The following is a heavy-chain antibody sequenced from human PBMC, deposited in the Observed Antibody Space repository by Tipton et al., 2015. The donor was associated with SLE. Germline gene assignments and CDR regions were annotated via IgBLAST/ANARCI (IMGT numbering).Heavy chain of an antibody. V-gene: IGHV4-31*03. Sequence: TLSLTCTVSGDSISSGGYYWSWIRQHPGKGLEWIGYIYYSGSTYYNPSLKSRVTISVDTSKNQFSLKLSSVTAADTAVYYCARSLGSLTGYYKGYWYFDLWGRGTLVTVSS. D-gene: IGHD3-9*01. J-gene: IGHJ2*01. CDR2: IYYSGST. CDR1: GDSISSGGYY. CDR3: ARSLGSLTGYYKGYWYFDL.